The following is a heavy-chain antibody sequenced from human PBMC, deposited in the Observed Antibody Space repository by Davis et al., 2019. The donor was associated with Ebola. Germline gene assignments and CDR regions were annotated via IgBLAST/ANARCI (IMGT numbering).Heavy chain of an antibody. Sequence: SETLSLTCTVSGGSISSYYWSWIRQPPGKGLEWIGYIYYSGYSGSPNYHPSLKSRVTISVDTSKNQFSLNLSSVTAADTAVYYCASPDGAGSDYWGQGTLVTVSS. CDR1: GGSISSYY. V-gene: IGHV4-59*01. CDR3: ASPDGAGSDY. J-gene: IGHJ4*02. CDR2: IYYSGYSGSP. D-gene: IGHD1-14*01.